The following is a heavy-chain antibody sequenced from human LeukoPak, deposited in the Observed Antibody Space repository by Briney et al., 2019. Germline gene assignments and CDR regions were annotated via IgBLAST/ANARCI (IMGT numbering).Heavy chain of an antibody. J-gene: IGHJ6*03. CDR2: IYPGDSDT. CDR1: GYSFTSYW. V-gene: IGHV5-51*01. D-gene: IGHD3-22*01. CDR3: ARNRLDSSGYKSDYYYMDV. Sequence: RGESLKISCKGSGYSFTSYWIGWVRQMPGKGLEWMGIIYPGDSDTRYSPSFQGQVTISANKSISTAYLQWSSLKASDTAMYYCARNRLDSSGYKSDYYYMDVWGKGTTVTVS.